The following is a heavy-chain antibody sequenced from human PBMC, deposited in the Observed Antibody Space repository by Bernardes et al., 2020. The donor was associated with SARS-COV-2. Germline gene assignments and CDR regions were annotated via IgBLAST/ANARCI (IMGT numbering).Heavy chain of an antibody. CDR1: GFTFSSYG. J-gene: IGHJ6*02. D-gene: IGHD2-2*01. CDR3: ARDRAWCSSTNCDDRYGMDV. CDR2: IWYDGSYK. Sequence: GGSLRLSCAASGFTFSSYGMHWVRQAPGKGLEWVAVIWYDGSYKYYADSVKGRFTISRDNSKNTLYLHMNSLRAEDTAVYYCARDRAWCSSTNCDDRYGMDVWGQGTTVTVSS. V-gene: IGHV3-33*01.